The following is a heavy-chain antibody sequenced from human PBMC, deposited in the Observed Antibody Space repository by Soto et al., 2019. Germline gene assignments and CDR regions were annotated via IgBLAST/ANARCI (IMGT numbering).Heavy chain of an antibody. Sequence: ASVKVSCKASGYTFTSYDINWVRQATGQGLEWMGWMNPNSGNTGYAQKFQGRVTMTRNTSISTAYMELSSLRSEDTAVYCCASSDRTGGQHITYAFDIWGQGTMVTVSS. J-gene: IGHJ3*02. CDR3: ASSDRTGGQHITYAFDI. CDR1: GYTFTSYD. D-gene: IGHD3-9*01. CDR2: MNPNSGNT. V-gene: IGHV1-8*01.